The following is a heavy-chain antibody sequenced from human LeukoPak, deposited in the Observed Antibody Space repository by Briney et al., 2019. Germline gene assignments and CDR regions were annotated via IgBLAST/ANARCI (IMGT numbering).Heavy chain of an antibody. CDR1: GFTFSSYA. J-gene: IGHJ6*03. CDR3: AREAEIRRNFYYMDV. Sequence: GGSLRLSCAASGFTFSSYALFWVRQAPGKGLEWLAVISNDGSQEYYADSLRGRFSIARDNSKNTLFLDMNSLTGEDTAVYYCAREAEIRRNFYYMDVWGQGTTVTVSS. D-gene: IGHD3-16*01. CDR2: ISNDGSQE. V-gene: IGHV3-30*01.